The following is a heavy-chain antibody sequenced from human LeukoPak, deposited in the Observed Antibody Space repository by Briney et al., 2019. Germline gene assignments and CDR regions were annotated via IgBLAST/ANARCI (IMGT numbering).Heavy chain of an antibody. D-gene: IGHD2-21*02. Sequence: GRSLRLSSAASGFTFSSYAMHWVRQAPGKGLEWVAVISYDGSNKYYADSVKGRFTISRDNSKNTLYLQMNSLRAEDTAVYYCARENSKEVYCGGDCYLGYWGQGTLVTVSS. J-gene: IGHJ4*02. V-gene: IGHV3-30*04. CDR3: ARENSKEVYCGGDCYLGY. CDR1: GFTFSSYA. CDR2: ISYDGSNK.